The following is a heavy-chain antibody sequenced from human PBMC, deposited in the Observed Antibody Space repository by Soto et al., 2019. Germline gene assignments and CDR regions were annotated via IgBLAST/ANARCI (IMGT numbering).Heavy chain of an antibody. V-gene: IGHV3-30-3*01. CDR2: ISYDGSNK. Sequence: PGGSLRLSCAASGFTFSSYAMHWVRQAPGKGLEWVAVISYDGSNKYYADSVKGRFTISRDNSKNTLYLQMNSLRAEDTAVYYCASPQLGRFLGWLFGRSPPHGVWGQGTTVTVSS. D-gene: IGHD3-3*01. CDR3: ASPQLGRFLGWLFGRSPPHGV. CDR1: GFTFSSYA. J-gene: IGHJ6*02.